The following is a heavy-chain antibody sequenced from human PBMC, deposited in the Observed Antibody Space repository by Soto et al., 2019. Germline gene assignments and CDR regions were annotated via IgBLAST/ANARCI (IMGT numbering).Heavy chain of an antibody. J-gene: IGHJ6*02. CDR3: ARRTQFYSSSWSDPYYYHYGMDV. CDR2: IDASDSYT. D-gene: IGHD6-13*01. V-gene: IGHV5-10-1*01. CDR1: GYSFTSYL. Sequence: PGESLKISCKGSGYSFTSYLISWVRQMSGKGLEWLGRIDASDSYTNYIPSFQGHVTIAADKSIGTAYLPWSSMKTSDTDKYYCARRTQFYSSSWSDPYYYHYGMDVRSQRTTVPVAS.